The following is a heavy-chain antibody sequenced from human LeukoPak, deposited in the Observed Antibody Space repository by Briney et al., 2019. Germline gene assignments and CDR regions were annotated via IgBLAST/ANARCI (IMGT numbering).Heavy chain of an antibody. V-gene: IGHV4-34*01. D-gene: IGHD3-22*01. J-gene: IGHJ4*02. CDR2: INHSGST. CDR3: AKDYYYDSSGYYWRYFDY. CDR1: GGSFSGYY. Sequence: SETLSLTCAVYGGSFSGYYWSWIRPPPGKGLEWIGEINHSGSTNYNPSLKGRVTISVDTSKNQFSLKLSSVTAADTAVYYCAKDYYYDSSGYYWRYFDYWGQGTLVTVSS.